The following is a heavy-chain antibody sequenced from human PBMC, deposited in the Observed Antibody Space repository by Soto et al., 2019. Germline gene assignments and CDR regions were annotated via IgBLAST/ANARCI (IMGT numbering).Heavy chain of an antibody. J-gene: IGHJ4*02. CDR1: GFTFSSYG. D-gene: IGHD3-10*01. V-gene: IGHV3-30*18. Sequence: VQLLESGGGLVQPGGSLRLSCAASGFTFSSYGMHWVRQAPGKGLEWVAVISYDGSNKYYADSVKGRFTISRDNSKNTLYLQMNSLRAEDTAVYYCAKDVGSGSYYLDYWGQGTLVTVSS. CDR3: AKDVGSGSYYLDY. CDR2: ISYDGSNK.